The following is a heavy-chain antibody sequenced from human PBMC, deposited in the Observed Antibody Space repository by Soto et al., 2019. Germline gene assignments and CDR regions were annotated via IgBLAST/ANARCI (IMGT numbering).Heavy chain of an antibody. V-gene: IGHV1-69*01. CDR2: IMPFFGSG. J-gene: IGHJ4*02. CDR1: RGTFTNYA. CDR3: ARDGAGYYSHFVY. Sequence: QVYLVQSGAEVKKPGSSVKVSCKALRGTFTNYAFSWVRQAPGQGLEWMGGIMPFFGSGNYAQKFQGRINITADESTSSVYLELTSLRSEDTAVYYCARDGAGYYSHFVYWGQGTLVTVSS. D-gene: IGHD3-22*01.